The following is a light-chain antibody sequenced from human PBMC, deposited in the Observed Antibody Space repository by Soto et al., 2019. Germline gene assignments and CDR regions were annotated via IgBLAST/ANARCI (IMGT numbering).Light chain of an antibody. CDR2: LAS. V-gene: IGKV3-11*01. CDR3: HQRQSWPRT. J-gene: IGKJ1*01. CDR1: QAVNTR. Sequence: EIVLTQSPATLSSFPGDRVTLSCRASQAVNTRLAWYQHRPGQAPRLLIYLASNRAAGVPARISGSGSGTDFTLAISDVEPEDFAVYYCHQRQSWPRTFGQGTTVDI.